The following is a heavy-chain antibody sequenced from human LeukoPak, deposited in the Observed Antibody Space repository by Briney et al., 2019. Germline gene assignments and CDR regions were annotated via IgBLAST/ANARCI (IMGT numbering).Heavy chain of an antibody. CDR2: ISGSGGST. CDR1: GFTFSSYA. Sequence: GGSLRLSCAASGFTFSSYAMSWVRQAPGKGLEWVSGISGSGGSTYYAESVKGRFTISRDNSKNTLHLQMNSLRAEDTAVYYCAKASGNSGRDCTPFDYWGQGTLVTVSS. D-gene: IGHD5-12*01. CDR3: AKASGNSGRDCTPFDY. V-gene: IGHV3-23*01. J-gene: IGHJ4*02.